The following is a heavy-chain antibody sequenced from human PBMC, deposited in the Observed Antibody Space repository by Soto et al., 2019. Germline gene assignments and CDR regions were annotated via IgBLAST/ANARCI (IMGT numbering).Heavy chain of an antibody. CDR1: GFTFNTYA. D-gene: IGHD2-15*01. J-gene: IGHJ6*02. Sequence: GGSLRLSCAASGFTFNTYAMNWVRQAPGKGLEWVSGISSSGGNTDYADSVKGRFTISRDNSKNTLYLQLNSLRAEDTAVYYCAKAWTPLVPYYYYGLDVWGQGTTVTVSS. CDR2: ISSSGGNT. V-gene: IGHV3-23*01. CDR3: AKAWTPLVPYYYYGLDV.